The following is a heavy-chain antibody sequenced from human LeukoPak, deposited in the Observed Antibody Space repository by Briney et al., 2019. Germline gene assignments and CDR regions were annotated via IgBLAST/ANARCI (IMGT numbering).Heavy chain of an antibody. Sequence: SETLSLTCAVYGGSFGGYYWSWIRRPPGKGLEWIGEVNHSGSTNYNPSLKSRVTISVDTSKNQFSLKLSSVTAADTAVYYCARGPEIAAASSNSDAFDIWGQGTMVTVSS. CDR1: GGSFGGYY. D-gene: IGHD6-13*01. CDR2: VNHSGST. J-gene: IGHJ3*02. V-gene: IGHV4-34*01. CDR3: ARGPEIAAASSNSDAFDI.